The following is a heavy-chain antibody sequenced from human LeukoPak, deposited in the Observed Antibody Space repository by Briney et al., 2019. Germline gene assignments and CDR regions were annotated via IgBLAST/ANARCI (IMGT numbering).Heavy chain of an antibody. J-gene: IGHJ4*02. CDR3: ARESGDLDYYDSGGYPDC. CDR1: GGTFSSYA. V-gene: IGHV1-69*05. CDR2: IIPIFGTA. D-gene: IGHD3-22*01. Sequence: SVKVSCKASGGTFSSYAISWVRQAPGQGLEWLGRIIPIFGTANYAQKFQGRVTITTDESTSTAYMELSSLRSEDTAVYYCARESGDLDYYDSGGYPDCWGQGTLVTVSS.